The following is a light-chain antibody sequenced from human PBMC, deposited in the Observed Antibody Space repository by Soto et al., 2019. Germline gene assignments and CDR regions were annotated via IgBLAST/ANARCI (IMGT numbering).Light chain of an antibody. Sequence: AIQMTQSPSSFSASTGDRVTITCRASQGISSYLAWYQQKPGKAPKLLIYAASTFQSGVPSRFSGSGSGTDFTLPSSCLQSEDFATYYCQQYYTYPRTFGQGTKVEIK. J-gene: IGKJ1*01. CDR1: QGISSY. CDR3: QQYYTYPRT. V-gene: IGKV1-8*01. CDR2: AAS.